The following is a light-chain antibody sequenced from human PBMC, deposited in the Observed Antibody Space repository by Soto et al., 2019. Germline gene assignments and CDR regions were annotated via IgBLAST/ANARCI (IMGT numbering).Light chain of an antibody. J-gene: IGKJ2*01. CDR2: KVS. V-gene: IGKV2-30*01. CDR3: MQGTYWPYT. Sequence: DVVMTQSPLSLPVTLGQPASISCRSSENLAYSDGHTYLSWFQQRPGQSPRRLIYKVSNRDSGVPDRFSGSASGTTFTLKISRVEAEDIGVYYCMQGTYWPYTFGQGTKLETK. CDR1: ENLAYSDGHTY.